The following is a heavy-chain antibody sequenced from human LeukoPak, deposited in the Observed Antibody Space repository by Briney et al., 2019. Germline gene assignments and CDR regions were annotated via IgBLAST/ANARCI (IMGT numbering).Heavy chain of an antibody. CDR1: GFTFSSYA. D-gene: IGHD3-22*01. CDR3: AKVSHYDSSGYYWSRAFDI. V-gene: IGHV3-23*01. J-gene: IGHJ3*02. CDR2: ISGSGGST. Sequence: GGSLRLSCAASGFTFSSYAMSLVRQAPGKGLEWVSAISGSGGSTYYADSVKGRFTISRDNSKNTLYLQMNSLRAEDTAVYYCAKVSHYDSSGYYWSRAFDIWGQGTMVTVSS.